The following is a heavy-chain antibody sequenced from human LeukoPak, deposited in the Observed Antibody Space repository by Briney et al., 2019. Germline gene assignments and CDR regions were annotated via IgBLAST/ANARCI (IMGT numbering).Heavy chain of an antibody. V-gene: IGHV1-18*04. CDR3: ATYGSGSYRYFDY. J-gene: IGHJ4*02. D-gene: IGHD3-10*01. Sequence: ASVKVSCKASGYTFTGYYMHWVRQAPGQGLEWMGWINPNNGNTNYAQKLQGRVTMTTDTSTSTAYMELRSLRSDDTAVYYCATYGSGSYRYFDYWGQGTLVTVSS. CDR1: GYTFTGYY. CDR2: INPNNGNT.